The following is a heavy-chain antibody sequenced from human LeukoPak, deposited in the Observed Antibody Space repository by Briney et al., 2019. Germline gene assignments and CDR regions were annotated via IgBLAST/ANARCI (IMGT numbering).Heavy chain of an antibody. Sequence: GGSLRLSCAASGFAFSHYWMSWVRQAPGKGLEWVGRIKSKTDGGTTDYAAPVKGRFTISRDDSKNTLYLQMNSLKTEDTAVYYCTGTPIFGVVITDYWGQGTLVTVSS. J-gene: IGHJ4*02. CDR1: GFAFSHYW. CDR3: TGTPIFGVVITDY. CDR2: IKSKTDGGTT. V-gene: IGHV3-15*01. D-gene: IGHD3-3*01.